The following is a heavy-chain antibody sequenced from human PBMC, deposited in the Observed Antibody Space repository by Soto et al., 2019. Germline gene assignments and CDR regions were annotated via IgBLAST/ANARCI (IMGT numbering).Heavy chain of an antibody. Sequence: EVQLLESGGGVVQPGGSLRLSCVASGFNFKKFAMSWVRQAPGEGLEWVSGISCCGGSTSYADSVKGRFSIARDDSTNTLSLKMNNLRDDDTAQYYWAKADGEQWMLPHLDKWGQGTLVTVS. CDR3: AKADGEQWMLPHLDK. CDR2: ISCCGGST. D-gene: IGHD6-19*01. J-gene: IGHJ4*02. V-gene: IGHV3-23*01. CDR1: GFNFKKFA.